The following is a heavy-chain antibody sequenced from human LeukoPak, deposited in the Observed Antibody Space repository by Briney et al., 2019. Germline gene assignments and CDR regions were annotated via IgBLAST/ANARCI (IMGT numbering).Heavy chain of an antibody. CDR3: AILPDCSSTSCHTVDY. CDR2: TNPNSGGT. CDR1: GYTFTGYY. J-gene: IGHJ4*02. Sequence: GASVKVSCKASGYTFTGYYMHWVRQAPGQGLEWMGWTNPNSGGTNYAQKFQGRVTMTRDTSISTAYMELSRLRSDGTAVYYCAILPDCSSTSCHTVDYWGQGTLVTVSS. D-gene: IGHD2-2*02. V-gene: IGHV1-2*02.